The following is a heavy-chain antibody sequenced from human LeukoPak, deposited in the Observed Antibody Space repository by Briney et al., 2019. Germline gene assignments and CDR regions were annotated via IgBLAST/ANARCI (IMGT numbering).Heavy chain of an antibody. Sequence: GGSLRLSCAASGFRFGDYWMTWARHIPGKGLEWVANIKQDGAEKHYAESVEGRFIISRDNAKNSLYLQMNSLRAEDTAVYYCVRDDGGNSWDYWGQGALVTVSS. D-gene: IGHD4-23*01. CDR3: VRDDGGNSWDY. V-gene: IGHV3-7*01. J-gene: IGHJ4*02. CDR1: GFRFGDYW. CDR2: IKQDGAEK.